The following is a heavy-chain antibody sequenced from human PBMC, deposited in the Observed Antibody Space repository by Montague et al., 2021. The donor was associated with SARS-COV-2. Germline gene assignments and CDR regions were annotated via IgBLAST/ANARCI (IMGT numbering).Heavy chain of an antibody. Sequence: SETLSLTCTVAGASVASGNFYWSWIRQPPGKELDWIVYMYYTGHTKYNPSLESRVTMPVDPSKNQFSLTLTSVTAADTAVYDCARSRANVPSRPGFDYWGQGALVTVSS. D-gene: IGHD6-6*01. CDR2: MYYTGHT. V-gene: IGHV4-61*01. J-gene: IGHJ4*02. CDR1: GASVASGNFY. CDR3: ARSRANVPSRPGFDY.